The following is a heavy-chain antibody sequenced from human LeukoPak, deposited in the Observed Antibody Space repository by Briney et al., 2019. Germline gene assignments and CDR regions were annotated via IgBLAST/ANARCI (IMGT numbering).Heavy chain of an antibody. CDR1: GGTFSSYS. CDR2: IIPIFGTA. D-gene: IGHD3-3*01. CDR3: AILWSGSPFDY. J-gene: IGHJ4*02. Sequence: SVKVSCKASGGTFSSYSIIWVRQAPGQGLEWMGGIIPIFGTANYAQKFQGRVTMTTDTSTSTAYMELRSLRSDDTAVYYCAILWSGSPFDYWGQGTLVTVSS. V-gene: IGHV1-69*05.